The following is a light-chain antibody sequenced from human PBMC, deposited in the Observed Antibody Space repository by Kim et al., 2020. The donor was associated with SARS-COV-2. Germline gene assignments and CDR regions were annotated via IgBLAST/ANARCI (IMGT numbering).Light chain of an antibody. CDR2: GAS. CDR1: QSVSSN. CDR3: QQYNNWPPLT. V-gene: IGKV3-15*01. Sequence: EIVMTQSPATLSVSPWESATLSCRASQSVSSNLAWYQQKPGQAPRLLIYGASTRATGIPARFSGSGSGTEFTLTISSLQSEDFAVYYCQQYNNWPPLTFGGGTKVDIK. J-gene: IGKJ4*01.